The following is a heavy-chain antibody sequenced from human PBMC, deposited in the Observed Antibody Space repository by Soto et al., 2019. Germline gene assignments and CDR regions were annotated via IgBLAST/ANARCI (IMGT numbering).Heavy chain of an antibody. D-gene: IGHD5-12*01. J-gene: IGHJ4*02. Sequence: EGQLVESGGGLVQPGGSLRLSCAASGFTFSSYAMHWVRQAPGKGLEYVSAISSNGGSTDYANSVKGRFTISRDNSKNTLYLQMRSLRAEDMAVYYCARGGRGYEFDYWGQGTLVTVSS. CDR2: ISSNGGST. V-gene: IGHV3-64*01. CDR3: ARGGRGYEFDY. CDR1: GFTFSSYA.